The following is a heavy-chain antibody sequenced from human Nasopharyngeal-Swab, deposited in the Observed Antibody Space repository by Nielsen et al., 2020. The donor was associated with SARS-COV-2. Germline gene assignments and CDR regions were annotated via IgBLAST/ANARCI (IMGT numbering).Heavy chain of an antibody. Sequence: ASVKVSCKASGYTFTSYYLHWVRQAPGQGLEWMGIINPTDGSTSYAQKFEGRVTMTRVTSTSTVYMELNSLRSEDTALYYCARVLPFRITGTSGMDVWGQVTTFTVSS. J-gene: IGHJ6*02. CDR3: ARVLPFRITGTSGMDV. V-gene: IGHV1-46*01. CDR1: GYTFTSYY. D-gene: IGHD1-7*01. CDR2: INPTDGST.